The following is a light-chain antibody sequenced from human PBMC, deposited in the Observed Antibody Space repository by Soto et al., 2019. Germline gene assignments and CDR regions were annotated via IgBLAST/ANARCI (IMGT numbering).Light chain of an antibody. CDR1: SSNIGAGYD. V-gene: IGLV1-40*01. J-gene: IGLJ3*02. CDR3: QAYDSGLSGSV. Sequence: QPVLTQPPSVSGAPGQRVTISCTGTSSNIGAGYDVHWYQQLPGSAPKLLIFGNTNRPSGVPDRFSGSKSGTSVSLAITGLQAEDEAYYYCQAYDSGLSGSVFGGGTKLTVL. CDR2: GNT.